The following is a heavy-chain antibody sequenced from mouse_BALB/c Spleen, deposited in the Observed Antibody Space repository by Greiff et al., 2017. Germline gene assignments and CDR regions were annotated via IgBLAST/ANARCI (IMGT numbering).Heavy chain of an antibody. CDR2: ISSGGST. CDR1: GFTFSSYA. J-gene: IGHJ3*01. V-gene: IGHV5-6-5*01. D-gene: IGHD2-4*01. Sequence: EVKLMESGGGLVKPGGSLKLSCAASGFTFSSYAMSWVRQTPEKRLEWVASISSGGSTYYPDSVKGRFTISRDNARNILYLQMSSLRSEDTAMYYCARGDDYDEVWFAYWGQGTLVTVSA. CDR3: ARGDDYDEVWFAY.